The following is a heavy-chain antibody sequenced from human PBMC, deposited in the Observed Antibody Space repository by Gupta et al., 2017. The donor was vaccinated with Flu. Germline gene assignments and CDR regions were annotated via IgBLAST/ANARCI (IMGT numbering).Heavy chain of an antibody. J-gene: IGHJ6*02. CDR2: ITATSETT. CDR1: AFTFSDCA. CDR3: AKDPVSRGWPYYGMEV. V-gene: IGHV3-23*01. D-gene: IGHD6-19*01. Sequence: QILVSGGGLVQPGGSLRLSCSHSAFTFSDCAMGWVRQGPGKGLDWVSGITATSETTYYAASVRGRFTISRDNTKNTLYLQMDSLRAEDTAVYYCAKDPVSRGWPYYGMEVWGQGTTVNVSS.